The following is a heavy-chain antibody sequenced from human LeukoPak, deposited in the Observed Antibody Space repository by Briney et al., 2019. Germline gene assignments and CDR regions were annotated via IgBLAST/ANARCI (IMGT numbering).Heavy chain of an antibody. CDR2: ISAYNGNT. V-gene: IGHV1-18*01. CDR1: GYTFSTYG. Sequence: ASVKVSFKASGYTFSTYGISWVRQAPGQGLEWMAWISAYNGNTNYAQKFQGRVTMTTETSTSTAYMELKSLRSDDAAVYYCARSHDILTGYQYDYWGQGTLVTVSS. J-gene: IGHJ4*02. CDR3: ARSHDILTGYQYDY. D-gene: IGHD3-9*01.